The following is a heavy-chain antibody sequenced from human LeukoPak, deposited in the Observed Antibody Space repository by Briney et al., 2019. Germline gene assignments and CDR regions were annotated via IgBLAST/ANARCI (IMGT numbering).Heavy chain of an antibody. CDR3: AKSGYNRFDY. CDR2: ISSSSSYI. Sequence: GGSLRLSCAASGFTFNTYSMNWVRQAPGKGLEWVSSISSSSSYISYADSVKGRFTISRDNPKNTLYLQMNSLRAEDTAVYYCAKSGYNRFDYWGQGTLVTVSS. CDR1: GFTFNTYS. J-gene: IGHJ4*02. D-gene: IGHD5-24*01. V-gene: IGHV3-21*04.